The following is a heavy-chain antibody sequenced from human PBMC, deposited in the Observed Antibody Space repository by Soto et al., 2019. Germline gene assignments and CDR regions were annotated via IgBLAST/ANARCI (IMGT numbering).Heavy chain of an antibody. D-gene: IGHD3-10*01. J-gene: IGHJ4*02. CDR1: GGSINSYF. CDR2: IYYSGST. V-gene: IGHV4-59*01. CDR3: ARAGTNMVQFDY. Sequence: SETLSLTCTVSGGSINSYFWSWIRQSPGKGLEWIGHIYYSGSTSYSPSLKSRVSISVDTSKNQFSLEVHSVTAADTAVYYCARAGTNMVQFDYWGQGTLVTVSS.